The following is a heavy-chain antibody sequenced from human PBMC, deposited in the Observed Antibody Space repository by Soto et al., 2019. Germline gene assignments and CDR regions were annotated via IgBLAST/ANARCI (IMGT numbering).Heavy chain of an antibody. Sequence: GGSLNLSCSTPGIPFSKHSMHRVPQTPGKALEYVLSIIRYGLSTFYADCLKGRFTISRDNSKNTLYLRMNSLRSDYTAVYYCVKEANPFINTLVVLIFDYWGQGTQVTVSS. J-gene: IGHJ4*02. D-gene: IGHD3-22*01. CDR3: VKEANPFINTLVVLIFDY. CDR2: IIRYGLST. CDR1: GIPFSKHS. V-gene: IGHV3-64D*08.